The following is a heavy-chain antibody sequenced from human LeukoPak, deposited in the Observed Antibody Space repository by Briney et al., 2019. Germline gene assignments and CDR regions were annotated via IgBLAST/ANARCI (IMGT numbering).Heavy chain of an antibody. CDR2: ISGSGGST. J-gene: IGHJ3*02. D-gene: IGHD2-15*01. CDR3: ARDCRGYCSGGSAFDI. Sequence: QAGGSLRLSCAASGFTFSSYAMSWVRQAPGKGLEWVSAISGSGGSTYYADSVKGRFTISRDNSKNTLYLQMNSLRAEDTAVYYCARDCRGYCSGGSAFDIWGQGTMVTVSS. V-gene: IGHV3-23*01. CDR1: GFTFSSYA.